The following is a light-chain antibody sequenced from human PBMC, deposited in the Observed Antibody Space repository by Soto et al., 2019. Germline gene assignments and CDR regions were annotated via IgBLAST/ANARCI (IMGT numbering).Light chain of an antibody. Sequence: DVQMTQSPSTLSASVGDRVTITCRASQSVNSWLAWYQQKPGKVPKLLIYKASSLESGVPSRFSGYGSGTEFTLTIGSLQPDDFASYYCQQYNSYPRTFGKGTKVEI. CDR1: QSVNSW. CDR2: KAS. CDR3: QQYNSYPRT. J-gene: IGKJ1*01. V-gene: IGKV1-5*03.